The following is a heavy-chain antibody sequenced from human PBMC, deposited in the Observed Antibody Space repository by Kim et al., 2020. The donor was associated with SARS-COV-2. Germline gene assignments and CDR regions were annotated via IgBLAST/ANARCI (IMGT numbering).Heavy chain of an antibody. V-gene: IGHV3-15*01. D-gene: IGHD2-15*01. CDR1: GFTFSNAW. J-gene: IGHJ1*01. CDR3: TTGDIVVVVAATQEYFQH. CDR2: IKSKTDGGTT. Sequence: GGSLRLSCAASGFTFSNAWMSWVRQAPGKGLEWVGRIKSKTDGGTTDYAAPVKGRFTISRDDSKNTLYLQMNSLKTEDTAVYYCTTGDIVVVVAATQEYFQHWGQGTLVTVSS.